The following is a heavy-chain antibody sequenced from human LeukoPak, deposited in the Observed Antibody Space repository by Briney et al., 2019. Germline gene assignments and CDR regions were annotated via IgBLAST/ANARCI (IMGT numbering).Heavy chain of an antibody. CDR2: INASNDNT. J-gene: IGHJ5*02. CDR3: ARGWADTAGGLVWFDP. V-gene: IGHV1-18*01. CDR1: AYRFTLYG. Sequence: ASVTVSSKGAAYRFTLYGMSRERQAPGQGREGMGWINASNDNTTYAHMLQARVPLTTDTSTSTAYMDLRSLRSDNTAVYYCARGWADTAGGLVWFDPWAQGPLVTVSS. D-gene: IGHD5-18*01.